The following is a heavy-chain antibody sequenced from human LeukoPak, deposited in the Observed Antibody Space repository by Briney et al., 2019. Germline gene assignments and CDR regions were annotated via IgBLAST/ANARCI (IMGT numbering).Heavy chain of an antibody. J-gene: IGHJ6*02. D-gene: IGHD3-22*01. V-gene: IGHV1-8*01. Sequence: ASVKVSCKASGYTFTSYDIHWVRQATGQGLEWMGWMNPNSGNTGYAQKFQGRVTMTRNTSISTAYMELSSLRSEDTAVYYCARAYYYDSSGYYNYYYGMDVWGQGTTVTVSS. CDR3: ARAYYYDSSGYYNYYYGMDV. CDR1: GYTFTSYD. CDR2: MNPNSGNT.